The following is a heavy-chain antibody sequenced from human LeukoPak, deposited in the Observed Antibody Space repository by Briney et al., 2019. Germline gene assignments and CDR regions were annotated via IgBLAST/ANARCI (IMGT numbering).Heavy chain of an antibody. J-gene: IGHJ4*02. CDR3: ARAYTAMGN. D-gene: IGHD5-18*01. V-gene: IGHV1-2*02. CDR2: INPNSGGT. Sequence: ASVKVSCKASGYTFTGYYMHWVRQAPGQGLEWMGWINPNSGGTNYAQKFQGRVTITRNTSISTAYMELSSLRSEDTAVYYCARAYTAMGNWGQGTLVTVSS. CDR1: GYTFTGYY.